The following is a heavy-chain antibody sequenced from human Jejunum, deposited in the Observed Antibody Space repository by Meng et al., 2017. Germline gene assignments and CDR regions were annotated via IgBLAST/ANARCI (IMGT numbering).Heavy chain of an antibody. Sequence: QVPPQESGPGLVKPSQTLSLTCTVSGGSLSRGFYYWNWIRQHPGKGLEWIGYISYSGSTYYNPSLKSRVTISLDTSKNQFSLNLSSVTAADTAVYYCARDRFSSGSSNWFDPWGQGTLVTVSS. V-gene: IGHV4-31*03. CDR3: ARDRFSSGSSNWFDP. CDR1: GGSLSRGFYY. D-gene: IGHD3-10*01. CDR2: ISYSGST. J-gene: IGHJ5*02.